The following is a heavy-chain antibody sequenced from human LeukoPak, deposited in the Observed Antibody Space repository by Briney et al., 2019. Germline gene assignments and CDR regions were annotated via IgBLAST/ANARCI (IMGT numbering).Heavy chain of an antibody. Sequence: ASVKVSCKASGYTFTSYAMHWVRQAPGQRLEWMGWINARNGNTKYSQKFQGRVTITRVTSASTAYMELSSLRSEDTAVYYCARDRVGYGSGTASFDIWGQGTMVTVSS. J-gene: IGHJ3*02. CDR1: GYTFTSYA. CDR2: INARNGNT. CDR3: ARDRVGYGSGTASFDI. V-gene: IGHV1-3*01. D-gene: IGHD3-10*01.